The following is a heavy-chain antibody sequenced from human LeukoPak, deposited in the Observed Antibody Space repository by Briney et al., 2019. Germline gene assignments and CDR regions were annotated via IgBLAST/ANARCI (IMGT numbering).Heavy chain of an antibody. CDR1: GGSIGSYY. Sequence: SETLSLTCTVSGGSIGSYYWSWIRQPAGKGLEWIGRIYISGSTNYNPSLKSRVTISVDKSKNQFSLKLSSVTAADTAVYYCARVWQQLTHYYYYYMDVWGKGTTVTVSS. D-gene: IGHD6-13*01. CDR2: IYISGST. J-gene: IGHJ6*03. V-gene: IGHV4-4*07. CDR3: ARVWQQLTHYYYYYMDV.